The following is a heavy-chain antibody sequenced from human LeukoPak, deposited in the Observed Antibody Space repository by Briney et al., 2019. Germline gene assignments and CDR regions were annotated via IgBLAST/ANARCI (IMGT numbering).Heavy chain of an antibody. V-gene: IGHV3-21*01. D-gene: IGHD3-22*01. J-gene: IGHJ6*02. Sequence: GGSLRLSCVGSGFTLSSYCMKWVRQAPGKGLEWVSSISSSSSYIHYADSAKGRFTISRDNAKNSLYLHTRSMRDEDTDVCYSGIDRDLWGSDDRIDGMDACGQGATVTVSS. CDR2: ISSSSSYI. CDR1: GFTLSSYC. CDR3: GIDRDLWGSDDRIDGMDA.